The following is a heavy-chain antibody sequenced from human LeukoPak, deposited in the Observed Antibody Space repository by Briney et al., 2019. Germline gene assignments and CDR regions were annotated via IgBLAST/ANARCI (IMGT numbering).Heavy chain of an antibody. V-gene: IGHV3-23*01. D-gene: IGHD3-22*01. Sequence: GGSLRLSRTAAGITFYNYFGMAWVRQAPGKGLEWVSAISGSGGSTYHADSVKGRFTISRDNSKNTLYLQMNSLRAEDTAVYYCAKDTYYDSSGYDDAFDIWGQGTMVTVSS. J-gene: IGHJ3*02. CDR3: AKDTYYDSSGYDDAFDI. CDR1: GITFYNYFG. CDR2: ISGSGGST.